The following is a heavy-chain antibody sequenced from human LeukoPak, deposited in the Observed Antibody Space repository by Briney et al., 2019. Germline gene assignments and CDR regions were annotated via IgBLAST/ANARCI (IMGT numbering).Heavy chain of an antibody. J-gene: IGHJ4*02. CDR2: ISGSGDSA. V-gene: IGHV3-23*01. CDR3: AKDESTSSFYYFDC. D-gene: IGHD6-6*01. Sequence: GGSLRLSCAASGFTFRSYAMSWVRQAPGKGLEWVSGISGSGDSAYHADSVKGRFTISRDNSKNTLYLQMNSLRAEDTAVYYCAKDESTSSFYYFDCWGQGTLVTVSS. CDR1: GFTFRSYA.